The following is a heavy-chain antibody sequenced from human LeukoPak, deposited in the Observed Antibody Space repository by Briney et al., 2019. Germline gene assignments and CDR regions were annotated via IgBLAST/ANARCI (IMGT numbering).Heavy chain of an antibody. D-gene: IGHD6-6*01. CDR1: GFTFSDYF. V-gene: IGHV3-11*04. CDR3: ARDPFIAARPNFDY. Sequence: GGSLRLSGAASGFTFSDYFMSWIRQAPGKGLQWLAYISKTGRGIEYAESVRGRFTISRDNSKNTLYLQMNSLRAEDTAVYYCARDPFIAARPNFDYWGQGTLVTVSS. J-gene: IGHJ4*02. CDR2: ISKTGRGI.